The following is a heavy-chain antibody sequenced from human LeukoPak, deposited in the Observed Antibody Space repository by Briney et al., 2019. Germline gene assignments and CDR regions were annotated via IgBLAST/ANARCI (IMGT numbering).Heavy chain of an antibody. D-gene: IGHD3-22*01. CDR1: GFTFSSYE. CDR3: ARDRDSSGYYPAEPGG. CDR2: ISSSGSTI. V-gene: IGHV3-48*03. Sequence: GGTLRLSCAASGFTFSSYEMNWVRQAPGKGLEWVSYISSSGSTIYYADSVKGRFTISRDNAKNSLYLQMNSLRAEDTAVYYCARDRDSSGYYPAEPGGWGQGTLVTVSS. J-gene: IGHJ4*02.